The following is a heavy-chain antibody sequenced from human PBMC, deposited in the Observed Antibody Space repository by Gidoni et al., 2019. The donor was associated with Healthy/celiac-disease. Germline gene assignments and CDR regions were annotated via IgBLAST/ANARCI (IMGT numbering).Heavy chain of an antibody. D-gene: IGHD3-3*01. V-gene: IGHV5-10-1*03. J-gene: IGHJ6*01. CDR2: IDASEAYT. CDR1: GYSVTSYW. Sequence: ELQLVQSGAEVKKLGVSLRISCKGTGYSVTSYWNSWVRQMPGKGREWMGRIDASEAYTNYCPSFQGHVTISADKSISTAYLQWSSLKASDTAMYYCARHESRRIGDFWSGYRGYYYYGMDVWGQGTTVTVSS. CDR3: ARHESRRIGDFWSGYRGYYYYGMDV.